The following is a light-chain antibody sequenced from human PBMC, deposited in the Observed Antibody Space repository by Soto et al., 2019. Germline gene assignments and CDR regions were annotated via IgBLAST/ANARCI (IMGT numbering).Light chain of an antibody. CDR3: TSFTSSSTWV. V-gene: IGLV2-14*03. J-gene: IGLJ3*02. CDR2: EVS. Sequence: QSVRTQPASVSGSPGQSITISCTGTSSDVGGYNYVSWFQQHPGKAPKLKIYEVSNRPSGVSNRFSGSKSGYTASLTISALQAEDEADYYCTSFTSSSTWVFGGGTKLTVL. CDR1: SSDVGGYNY.